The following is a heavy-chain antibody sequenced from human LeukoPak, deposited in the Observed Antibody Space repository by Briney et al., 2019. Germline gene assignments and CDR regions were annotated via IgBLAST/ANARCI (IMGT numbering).Heavy chain of an antibody. Sequence: GGSLRLSCAASGFTFGDYAMSWVRQAPGKGLEWVGFIRSKAYGGTTEYAASVKGRFTISRDDSKSIAYLQMNSLKTEDTAVYYCTKYSGYGFRRNNAFDIWGQGTMVTVSS. CDR3: TKYSGYGFRRNNAFDI. V-gene: IGHV3-49*04. D-gene: IGHD5-12*01. J-gene: IGHJ3*02. CDR1: GFTFGDYA. CDR2: IRSKAYGGTT.